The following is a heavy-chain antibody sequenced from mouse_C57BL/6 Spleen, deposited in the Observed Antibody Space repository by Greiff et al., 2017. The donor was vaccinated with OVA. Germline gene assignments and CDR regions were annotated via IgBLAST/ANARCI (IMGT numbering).Heavy chain of an antibody. D-gene: IGHD4-1*01. CDR3: ARGLGYYFDY. Sequence: QVQLQQSGAELVKPGASVKLSCKASGYTFTSYWMQWVKQRPGQGLEWIGEIDPSDSYTNYNQKFKGKATLTVDTSSSTAYMQLSSLTSEDSAVYYCARGLGYYFDYWGQGTTLTVSS. CDR1: GYTFTSYW. J-gene: IGHJ2*01. V-gene: IGHV1-50*01. CDR2: IDPSDSYT.